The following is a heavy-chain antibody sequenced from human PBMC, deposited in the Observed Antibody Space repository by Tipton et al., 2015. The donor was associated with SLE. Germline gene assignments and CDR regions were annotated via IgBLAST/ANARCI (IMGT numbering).Heavy chain of an antibody. CDR1: GGSISSHY. CDR3: AREGPIAAAADY. D-gene: IGHD6-13*01. Sequence: TLSLTCTVSGGSISSHYWSWIRQPPGKGLEWIGYIYYSGSTNYNPSLKSRVTISVDTSKNQFSLKLRSVTAADTAVYYCAREGPIAAAADYWGQGTLVTVSS. V-gene: IGHV4-59*11. CDR2: IYYSGST. J-gene: IGHJ4*02.